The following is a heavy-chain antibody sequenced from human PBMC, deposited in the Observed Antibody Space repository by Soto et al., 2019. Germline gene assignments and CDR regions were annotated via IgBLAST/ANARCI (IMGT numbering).Heavy chain of an antibody. CDR2: IYWDYDK. V-gene: IGHV2-5*02. CDR1: GFSLSTSGVG. J-gene: IGHJ3*02. Sequence: SGPTLVNPTPTLTLTCTFSGFSLSTSGVGVGWIRQPPGKALECIAIIYWDYDKRYSPSLKSSLTITKDTSKNQVVLTLTTMDPVDTATYYCAHTPLEQQPAFDIWGQGTMVTVSS. CDR3: AHTPLEQQPAFDI. D-gene: IGHD6-13*01.